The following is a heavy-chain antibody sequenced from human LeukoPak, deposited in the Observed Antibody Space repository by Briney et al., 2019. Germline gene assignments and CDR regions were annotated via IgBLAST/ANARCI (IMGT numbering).Heavy chain of an antibody. V-gene: IGHV1-2*06. D-gene: IGHD3-22*01. CDR3: ARDWDYYYDSSGYLDS. Sequence: ASVKVSCKASGYTFTGYYMHWVRQAPGQGLEWMGRNNPNSGGTNYAQKFQGRVTMTRDTSISTAYMELSRLRSDDTAVYYCARDWDYYYDSSGYLDSWGQGTLVTVSS. CDR2: NNPNSGGT. J-gene: IGHJ4*02. CDR1: GYTFTGYY.